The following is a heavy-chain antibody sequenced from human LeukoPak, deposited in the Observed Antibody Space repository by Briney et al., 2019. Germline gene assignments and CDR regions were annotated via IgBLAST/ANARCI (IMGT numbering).Heavy chain of an antibody. D-gene: IGHD3-22*01. J-gene: IGHJ4*02. CDR3: ALADYYDSSGYYYHRY. Sequence: SETLSLTCTVSGGSISIGGYYWSWIRQHPGKGLEWIGYIYYSGSTYYNPSLKSRVTISVDTSKNQFSLKLSSVTAADTAVYYCALADYYDSSGYYYHRYWGQGTLVTVSS. CDR1: GGSISIGGYY. CDR2: IYYSGST. V-gene: IGHV4-31*03.